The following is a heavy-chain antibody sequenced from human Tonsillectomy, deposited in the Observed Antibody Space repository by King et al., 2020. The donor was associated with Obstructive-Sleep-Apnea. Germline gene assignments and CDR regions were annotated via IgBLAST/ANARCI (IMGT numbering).Heavy chain of an antibody. CDR3: TRDGGIAVAGAPFDY. J-gene: IGHJ4*02. Sequence: VQLVESGGGLVQPGGSLRISCAASGFSFRSYWMSWVRQAPGKGLEWGANIKQDGSEKNYVDSVKGRFAISRDNAKNSLYLQMNSLRAEDTAVYYCTRDGGIAVAGAPFDYWGQGTLVTVSS. V-gene: IGHV3-7*01. CDR1: GFSFRSYW. D-gene: IGHD6-13*01. CDR2: IKQDGSEK.